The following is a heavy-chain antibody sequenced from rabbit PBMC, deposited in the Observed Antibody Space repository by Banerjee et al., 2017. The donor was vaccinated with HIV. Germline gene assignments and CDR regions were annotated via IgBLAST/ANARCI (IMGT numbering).Heavy chain of an antibody. CDR2: IDAGSSGST. CDR1: GFDFSSSYY. V-gene: IGHV1S45*01. Sequence: QEQLEESGGDLVKPEGSLTLTCTASGFDFSSSYYMCWVRQAPGKGPEWIACIDAGSSGSTYYASWAKGRFTLSKTSSTTVTLQMTSLTAADTATYFCARDLAGVIGWNFGLWGPGTLVTVS. D-gene: IGHD4-1*01. J-gene: IGHJ4*01. CDR3: ARDLAGVIGWNFGL.